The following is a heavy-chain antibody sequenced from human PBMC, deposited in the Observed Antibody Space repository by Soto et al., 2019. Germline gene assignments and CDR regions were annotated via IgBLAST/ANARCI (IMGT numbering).Heavy chain of an antibody. D-gene: IGHD3-22*01. CDR3: ARDLGTTIAGHPRREICGWLDP. V-gene: IGHV1-69*01. CDR1: GGTFTYYG. Sequence: QVQLVQSGAEVKRPGSSVKLSCKASGGTFTYYGISWVRQAPGQGLEWMGGIIPIIGPATYAQKFQGRVTITADQSTSPASMELGSLGSEDTALYYCARDLGTTIAGHPRREICGWLDPWGQGTLVTVSS. J-gene: IGHJ5*02. CDR2: IIPIIGPA.